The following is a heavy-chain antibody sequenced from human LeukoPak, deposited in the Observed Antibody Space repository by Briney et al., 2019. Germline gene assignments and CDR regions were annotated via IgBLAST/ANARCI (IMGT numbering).Heavy chain of an antibody. D-gene: IGHD3-22*01. Sequence: PGGSLRLSCAASGFTFSSYEMNWVRQAPGKGLEWVSYISSSGSTIYYADSVKGRFTISRDNAKNSLYLQMNSLSAEDTAVYYCARDGGDDSSGYYSHYYYYGMDVWGQGTTVTVSS. V-gene: IGHV3-48*03. CDR2: ISSSGSTI. CDR1: GFTFSSYE. CDR3: ARDGGDDSSGYYSHYYYYGMDV. J-gene: IGHJ6*02.